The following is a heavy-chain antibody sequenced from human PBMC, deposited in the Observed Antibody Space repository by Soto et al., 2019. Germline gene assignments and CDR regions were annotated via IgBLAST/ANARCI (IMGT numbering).Heavy chain of an antibody. J-gene: IGHJ4*02. CDR1: GYTLTELS. V-gene: IGHV1-24*01. CDR2: FDPEDGET. Sequence: ASVKVSCKVSGYTLTELSMHWVRQAPGKGLEWMGGFDPEDGETIYAQKFQGRVTMTVDTSTDTAYMELSSLRSEDTAVYYCATALDYYDSSGYLDYWGQGTLVTVSS. CDR3: ATALDYYDSSGYLDY. D-gene: IGHD3-22*01.